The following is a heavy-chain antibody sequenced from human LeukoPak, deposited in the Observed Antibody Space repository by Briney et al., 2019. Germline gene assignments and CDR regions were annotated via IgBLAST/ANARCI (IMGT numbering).Heavy chain of an antibody. CDR1: GGSFSGYY. D-gene: IGHD2-2*01. Sequence: SETLSLTCAVYGGSFSGYYWSWIRQPPGEGLEWIGEINHSGSTNYNPSLKSRVTISVDTSKNQFSLKLSSVTAADTAVYYCARVSAAMVSYDYWGQGTLVTVSS. V-gene: IGHV4-34*01. J-gene: IGHJ4*02. CDR2: INHSGST. CDR3: ARVSAAMVSYDY.